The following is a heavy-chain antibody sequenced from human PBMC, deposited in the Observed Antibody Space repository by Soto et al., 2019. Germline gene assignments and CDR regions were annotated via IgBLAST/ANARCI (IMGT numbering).Heavy chain of an antibody. CDR3: ARDGWSSSSWYVFDM. Sequence: QVQLVESGGGLVKPGGSLRLSCAASGFTFSHYYMSWIRQAPGKGLEWVAYISGSNSYTIYADSVKGRFTISRDNAKNLLFLEVSSLRAEDTAVYYCARDGWSSSSWYVFDMWGQGTRVTVSS. CDR2: ISGSNSYT. J-gene: IGHJ3*02. V-gene: IGHV3-11*06. CDR1: GFTFSHYY. D-gene: IGHD6-13*01.